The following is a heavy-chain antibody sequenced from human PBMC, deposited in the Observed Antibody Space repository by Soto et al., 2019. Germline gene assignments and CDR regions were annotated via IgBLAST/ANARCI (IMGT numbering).Heavy chain of an antibody. Sequence: PGGSLRLSCAASGFTFSSYWMSWVRQAPGKGLEWVAYISGRGGEIYYVDSVKGRFTISRDNANNSLYLQMNSLKDEDTAVYYCAGEYCSGGGCYSYYVNYWGQGTLVPVS. CDR1: GFTFSSYW. CDR3: AGEYCSGGGCYSYYVNY. D-gene: IGHD2-15*01. CDR2: ISGRGGEI. J-gene: IGHJ4*02. V-gene: IGHV3-48*02.